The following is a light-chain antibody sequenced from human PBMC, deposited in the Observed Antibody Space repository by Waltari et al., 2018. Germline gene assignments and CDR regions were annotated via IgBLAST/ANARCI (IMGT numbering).Light chain of an antibody. V-gene: IGKV3-20*01. CDR3: QKYGTLPAT. J-gene: IGKJ1*01. CDR2: EAS. CDR1: QSVSRY. Sequence: EIVLTQSPGTLSFSLGERATLSCRASQSVSRYLAWYQQKPGQAPRLLIYEASRRATGIPDRFSGSGSGTDFTLTISRLEPEDFAVYYCQKYGTLPATFGQGTKVEIK.